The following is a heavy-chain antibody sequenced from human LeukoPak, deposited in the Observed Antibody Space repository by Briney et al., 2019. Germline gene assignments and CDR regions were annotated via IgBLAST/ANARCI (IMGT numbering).Heavy chain of an antibody. CDR3: ARVGYCSSTSCQGTDYYYYMDV. CDR1: GFTFSSYG. D-gene: IGHD2-2*01. CDR2: IWYDGSNK. V-gene: IGHV3-33*01. J-gene: IGHJ6*03. Sequence: GGSARLSCAASGFTFSSYGMHWVRQAPGKGLEWVAVIWYDGSNKYYADSVKGRFTISRDNSKNSLYLQMNSLRAEDTAVYYCARVGYCSSTSCQGTDYYYYMDVWGKGTTVTVSS.